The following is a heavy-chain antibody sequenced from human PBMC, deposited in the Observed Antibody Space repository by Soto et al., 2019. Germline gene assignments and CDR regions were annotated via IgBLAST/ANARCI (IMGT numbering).Heavy chain of an antibody. V-gene: IGHV4-59*08. D-gene: IGHD1-26*01. CDR3: AGRRPEKSGGYPGDAFDI. CDR2: IYYSGST. CDR1: GGSISSYY. J-gene: IGHJ3*02. Sequence: SETLSLTCTVSGGSISSYYWSWIRQPPGKGLEWIGYIYYSGSTNYNPSLKSRVTISVDTSKNQFSLKLSSVTAADTAVYYCAGRRPEKSGGYPGDAFDIWGQGTMVTVSS.